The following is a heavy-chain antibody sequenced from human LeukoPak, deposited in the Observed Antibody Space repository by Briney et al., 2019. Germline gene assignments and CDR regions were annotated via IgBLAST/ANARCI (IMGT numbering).Heavy chain of an antibody. CDR1: GFTFSSNW. J-gene: IGHJ4*02. V-gene: IGHV3-74*01. Sequence: GGSLRLSCAASGFTFSSNWMHWVRQAPGKGLVWVSRISSDGSTTVYADSVKGRFTISRDNAKNSLYLQMNSLRAEDTAVYYCARPAWSSGWYIDYWGQGTPVTVSS. CDR2: ISSDGSTT. D-gene: IGHD6-19*01. CDR3: ARPAWSSGWYIDY.